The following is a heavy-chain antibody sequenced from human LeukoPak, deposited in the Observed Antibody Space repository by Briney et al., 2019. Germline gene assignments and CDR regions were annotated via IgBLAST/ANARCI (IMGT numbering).Heavy chain of an antibody. V-gene: IGHV4-39*01. CDR2: IYSNGST. J-gene: IGHJ6*02. Sequence: PGGSLRLSCAASGFTVSSNHMSWVRQPPGKGLEWIGSIYSNGSTYYSPSLKSRVTILIDMSKNQLSLKLSSVTAADTAVYYCARRSGSSWYYYYYGMDIWGQGTTVTVSS. CDR3: ARRSGSSWYYYYYGMDI. D-gene: IGHD6-13*01. CDR1: GFTVSSNH.